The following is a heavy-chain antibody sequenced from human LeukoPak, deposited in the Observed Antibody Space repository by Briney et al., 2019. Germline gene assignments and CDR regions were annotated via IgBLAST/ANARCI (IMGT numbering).Heavy chain of an antibody. V-gene: IGHV3-23*01. Sequence: GGSLRLSCAASGFTFSSYAMSWVRQAPGKGLEWVSAISGSGGSTYYADSVKGRFTISRDNAKNSLYLQMNSLRAEDTALYYCAKDYYYDSSGLSAFDIWGQGTMVTVSS. J-gene: IGHJ3*02. D-gene: IGHD3-22*01. CDR1: GFTFSSYA. CDR2: ISGSGGST. CDR3: AKDYYYDSSGLSAFDI.